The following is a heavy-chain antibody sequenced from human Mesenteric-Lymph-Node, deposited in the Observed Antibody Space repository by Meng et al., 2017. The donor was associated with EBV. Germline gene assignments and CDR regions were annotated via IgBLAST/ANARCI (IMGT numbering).Heavy chain of an antibody. D-gene: IGHD3-22*01. CDR1: GGFFSGYY. J-gene: IGHJ5*02. CDR3: AREARSSGYHPGIGP. CDR2: INHSGST. Sequence: QVQLQQWGAGLLKPSXILXLTCAXYGGFFSGYYWSWIRQTPGKGLEWIGEINHSGSTNYNPSLKSRVTISVDTSKNQFSLKLTSVTAADTAVYYCAREARSSGYHPGIGPWGQGTLVTVSS. V-gene: IGHV4-34*02.